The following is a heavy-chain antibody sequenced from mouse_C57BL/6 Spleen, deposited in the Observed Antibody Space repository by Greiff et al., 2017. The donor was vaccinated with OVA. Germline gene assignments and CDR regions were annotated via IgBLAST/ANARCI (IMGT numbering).Heavy chain of an antibody. V-gene: IGHV14-2*01. J-gene: IGHJ4*01. CDR1: GFNIKDYY. D-gene: IGHD2-5*01. CDR3: ARSRSNFGGAMDY. Sequence: VHVKQSGAELVKPGASVKLSCTASGFNIKDYYMHWVKQRTEQGLEWIGRIDPEDGETKYAPKFQGKATITADTSSNTAYLQLSSLTSEDTAVYYCARSRSNFGGAMDYWGQGTSVTVSS. CDR2: IDPEDGET.